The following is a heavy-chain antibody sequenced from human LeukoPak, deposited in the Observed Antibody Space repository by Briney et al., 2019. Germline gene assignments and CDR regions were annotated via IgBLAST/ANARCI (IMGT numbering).Heavy chain of an antibody. CDR3: AREVYGSFDY. D-gene: IGHD2/OR15-2a*01. Sequence: GASVKVSCKASGYRVTTYGISWVGQGRGQGIEWMGWISVYNRNTKDVQTFQDSVTMTIDTSTSAAYLELRSLRSDDTAVYYCAREVYGSFDYWAQGTLVTVSS. V-gene: IGHV1-18*04. CDR2: ISVYNRNT. CDR1: GYRVTTYG. J-gene: IGHJ4*02.